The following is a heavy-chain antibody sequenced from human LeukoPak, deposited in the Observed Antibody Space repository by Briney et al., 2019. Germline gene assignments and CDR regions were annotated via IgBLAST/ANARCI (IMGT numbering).Heavy chain of an antibody. J-gene: IGHJ4*02. D-gene: IGHD3-22*01. CDR1: GASISGSSYY. Sequence: PSETLSLTCTVSGASISGSSYYWGWIRQPPGKGLEWIGSMYYSGSTYYNPSLKSRVTISVDTSKNQFSLKLSSVTAADAAVYYCARGASSYYYDSSGYFSFDYWGQGTLVTVSS. CDR3: ARGASSYYYDSSGYFSFDY. CDR2: MYYSGST. V-gene: IGHV4-39*07.